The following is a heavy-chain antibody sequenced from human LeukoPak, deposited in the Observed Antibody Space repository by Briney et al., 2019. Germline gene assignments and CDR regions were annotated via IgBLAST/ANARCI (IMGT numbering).Heavy chain of an antibody. CDR2: ISSSSSYI. D-gene: IGHD1-7*01. CDR1: GSTFSSYS. Sequence: GGSLRLSCAASGSTFSSYSMNWVRQAPGKGLEWVSSISSSSSYIYYADSVKGRFTISRDNAKNSLYLQMNSLRAEDTAVYYCATITGTTFFHYYYYMDVWGKGTTVTVSS. J-gene: IGHJ6*03. CDR3: ATITGTTFFHYYYYMDV. V-gene: IGHV3-21*01.